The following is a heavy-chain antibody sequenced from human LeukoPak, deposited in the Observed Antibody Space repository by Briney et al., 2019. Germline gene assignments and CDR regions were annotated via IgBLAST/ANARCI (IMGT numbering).Heavy chain of an antibody. CDR1: GFTFSDYS. CDR2: ISSRGTTV. D-gene: IGHD3-10*01. V-gene: IGHV3-48*02. Sequence: GGSLRLSCVASGFTFSDYSMNWVRQPPGKGLEWVSYISSRGTTVFYADSVKGRFTISRENDRNSVFMQMSGLGDEDTSTYCCTTVHGVCSTSTSYVANADVWGKGTTVSVS. CDR3: TTVHGVCSTSTSYVANADV. J-gene: IGHJ6*03.